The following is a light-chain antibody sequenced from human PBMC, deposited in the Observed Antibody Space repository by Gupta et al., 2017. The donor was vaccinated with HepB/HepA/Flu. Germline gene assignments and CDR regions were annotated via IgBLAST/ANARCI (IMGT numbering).Light chain of an antibody. V-gene: IGLV6-57*02. Sequence: NFMLTQPHSVSESPGKTVTISCTGSSGSIASNYVQWYQQRPGSAPTTVIYEENQRPSGVPDRFSGAIDSSSNSASRTISGLKTEDEADYDGQSYASSNREVGFGGGTKLT. CDR1: SGSIASNY. CDR2: EEN. CDR3: QSYASSNREVG. J-gene: IGLJ2*01.